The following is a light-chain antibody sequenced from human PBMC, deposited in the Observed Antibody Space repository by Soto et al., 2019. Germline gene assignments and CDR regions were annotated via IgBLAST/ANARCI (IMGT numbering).Light chain of an antibody. Sequence: QSVLTQSSSASASLGSSVKHTCTLSSGHSSYIIAWHQQKPGKAPRYLMKLEGSGSYNKGSGVPDRFSGSSSGADRYLTISNLQFEDEADYYCETWDSNTRVFGGGTQLTVL. V-gene: IGLV4-60*02. CDR2: LEGSGSY. CDR3: ETWDSNTRV. CDR1: SGHSSYI. J-gene: IGLJ2*01.